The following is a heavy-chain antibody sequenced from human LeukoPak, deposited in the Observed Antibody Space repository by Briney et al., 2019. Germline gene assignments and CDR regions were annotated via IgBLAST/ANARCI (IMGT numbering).Heavy chain of an antibody. D-gene: IGHD4-17*01. Sequence: SETLSLTCTVSGGSISSYYWSWIRQPAGKGLEWIGRIYTSGSTNYNPSLKSRVTRSVDTSKNQFSLKLSSVTAADTAAYYCARGGRGDYPRNWFDPWGQGTLVTVSS. J-gene: IGHJ5*02. V-gene: IGHV4-4*07. CDR1: GGSISSYY. CDR2: IYTSGST. CDR3: ARGGRGDYPRNWFDP.